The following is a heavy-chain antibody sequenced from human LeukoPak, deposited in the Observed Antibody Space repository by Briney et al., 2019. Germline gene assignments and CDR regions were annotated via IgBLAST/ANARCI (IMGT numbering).Heavy chain of an antibody. D-gene: IGHD2-2*01. Sequence: PGGSLRLSCVASGFTVSSNYMSWVRQAPGKGLEWVSAIDPSSTYIYYADSVKGRFTISRDNAENSLYLQMNSLRVEDTAVYYCARAPTVLVGYCSSSSCQADYWGQGTLVTVSS. J-gene: IGHJ4*02. CDR3: ARAPTVLVGYCSSSSCQADY. CDR1: GFTVSSNY. CDR2: IDPSSTYI. V-gene: IGHV3-21*01.